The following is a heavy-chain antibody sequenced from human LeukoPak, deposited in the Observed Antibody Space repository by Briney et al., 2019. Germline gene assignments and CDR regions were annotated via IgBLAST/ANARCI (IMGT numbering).Heavy chain of an antibody. CDR1: GYTFTNYY. V-gene: IGHV1-46*01. J-gene: IGHJ3*02. Sequence: GASVKVSCKASGYTFTNYYMHWVRQAPGQGLEWMGIINPSGGSTSYAQKFQGRVTMTRDTSTSTVYMELSSLRSEDTAVYYCARVLAAVGTWGAFDIWGQETMVTVSS. D-gene: IGHD6-13*01. CDR2: INPSGGST. CDR3: ARVLAAVGTWGAFDI.